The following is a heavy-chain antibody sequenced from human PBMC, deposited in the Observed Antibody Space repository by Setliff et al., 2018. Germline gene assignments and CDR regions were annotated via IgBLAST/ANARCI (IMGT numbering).Heavy chain of an antibody. D-gene: IGHD2-21*01. V-gene: IGHV4-59*12. CDR1: GASITSYY. J-gene: IGHJ6*03. Sequence: SETLSLTCSVSGASITSYYWSWIRQPPGKGLEWIGYMHYSGSANYNPSLKSRVTISIDTSKNQFSLKLKSVTAADTAVYYCARGLEGEDYFYYMDVWGKGTTVTVSS. CDR2: MHYSGSA. CDR3: ARGLEGEDYFYYMDV.